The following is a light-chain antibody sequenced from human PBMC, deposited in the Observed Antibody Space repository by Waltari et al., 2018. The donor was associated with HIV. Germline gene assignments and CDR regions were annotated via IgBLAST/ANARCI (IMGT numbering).Light chain of an antibody. CDR1: KIGLYS. Sequence: SYVLPQPPSVSVAPGQTATITCAGDKIGLYSEHWYRQKPGQAPVLVVQNDGDRPSGIPDRLLGFISATTATLTINRVEAADEADYFCQVWQTSAHVVFGGGTKLTVL. CDR3: QVWQTSAHVV. CDR2: NDG. V-gene: IGLV3-21*02. J-gene: IGLJ2*01.